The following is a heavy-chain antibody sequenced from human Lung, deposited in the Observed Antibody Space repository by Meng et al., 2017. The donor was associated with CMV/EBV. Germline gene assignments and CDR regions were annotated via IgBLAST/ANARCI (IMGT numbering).Heavy chain of an antibody. CDR2: TYYRSRWYN. D-gene: IGHD3-16*01. V-gene: IGHV6-1*01. CDR3: VRDDGMGLDAFDI. Sequence: SQXXSLTXAISGDSVSSNSAAWNWIRQSQSRGLDWLGRTYYRSRWYNDYAPSVKSRITINPDTSKNQFSLQLHSVTPEDTAVYYCVRDDGMGLDAFDIWGQGTXVTVSS. J-gene: IGHJ3*02. CDR1: GDSVSSNSAA.